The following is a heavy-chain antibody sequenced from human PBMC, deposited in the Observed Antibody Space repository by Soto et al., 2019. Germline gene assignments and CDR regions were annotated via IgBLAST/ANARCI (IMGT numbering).Heavy chain of an antibody. CDR2: IKQDGSEQ. Sequence: EVQLVESGGGLVQPGGSLRLSCAASGFTFSGYWMSWVRQAPGKGLEWVANIKQDGSEQFYVDSVKGRFTISRDNAKNSLYLQMNSLRAEDTALYYCAREAVWGQGTTVNVSS. CDR3: AREAV. V-gene: IGHV3-7*05. CDR1: GFTFSGYW. J-gene: IGHJ6*02.